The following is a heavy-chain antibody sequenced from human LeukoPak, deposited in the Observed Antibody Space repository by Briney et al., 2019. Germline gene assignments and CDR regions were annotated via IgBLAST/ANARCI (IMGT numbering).Heavy chain of an antibody. D-gene: IGHD2-21*02. CDR2: IYSGGST. V-gene: IGHV3-53*01. J-gene: IGHJ5*02. CDR1: GFTVSSNY. Sequence: TGGSLRLSCAASGFTVSSNYMSWVRQAPGKGLEWVSVIYSGGSTYYADSVKGRFTISRDNSKNTLYLQMSSLRAEDTAVYYCAREHCGGDCYSNWFDPWGQGTLVTVSS. CDR3: AREHCGGDCYSNWFDP.